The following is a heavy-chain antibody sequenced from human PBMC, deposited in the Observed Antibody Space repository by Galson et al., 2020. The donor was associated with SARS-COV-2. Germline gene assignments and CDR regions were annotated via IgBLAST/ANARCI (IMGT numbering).Heavy chain of an antibody. CDR3: ARTYYYDSSGYYPARTFDY. V-gene: IGHV2-26*01. J-gene: IGHJ4*02. CDR2: IFSNDEK. D-gene: IGHD3-22*01. CDR1: GFSLSNARMG. Sequence: KMSGPTLVKPTETLTLTCTVSGFSLSNARMGVSWIRQPPGKALEWLAHIFSNDEKSYSTSLKSRLTISKDTSKSQVVLTMTNMDPVDTATYYCARTYYYDSSGYYPARTFDYWGQGTLVTVSS.